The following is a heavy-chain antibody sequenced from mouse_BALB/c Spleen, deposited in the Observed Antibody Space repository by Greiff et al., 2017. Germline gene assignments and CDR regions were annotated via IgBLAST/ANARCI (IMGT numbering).Heavy chain of an antibody. CDR1: GFNIKDTY. V-gene: IGHV14-3*02. CDR2: IDPANGNT. Sequence: EVQLQESGAELVKPGASVKLSCTASGFNIKDTYMHWVKQRPEQGLEWIGRIDPANGNTKYDPKFQGKATITADTSSNTAYLQLSSLTSEDTAVYYCARGDRYDVNAMDYWGQGTSVTVSS. J-gene: IGHJ4*01. D-gene: IGHD2-14*01. CDR3: ARGDRYDVNAMDY.